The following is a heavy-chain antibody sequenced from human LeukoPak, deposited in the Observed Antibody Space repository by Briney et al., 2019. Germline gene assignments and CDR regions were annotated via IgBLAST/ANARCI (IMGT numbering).Heavy chain of an antibody. J-gene: IGHJ5*02. D-gene: IGHD3-16*02. V-gene: IGHV4-4*03. CDR1: GGSIDITNY. CDR3: ARGLQPRYDYVWGSYRYNWFDP. CDR2: INHSGST. Sequence: PPGTLSLTCGVSGGSIDITNYWSWVRQPPGKGLEWIGEINHSGSTNYNPSLKSRVTISVDTSKNQFSLKLSSVTAADTAVYYWARGLQPRYDYVWGSYRYNWFDPWGQGTLVTVSS.